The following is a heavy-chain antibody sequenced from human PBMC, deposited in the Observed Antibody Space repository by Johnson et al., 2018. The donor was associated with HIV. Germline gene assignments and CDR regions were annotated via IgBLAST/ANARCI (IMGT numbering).Heavy chain of an antibody. CDR2: TRKKVNSYTT. J-gene: IGHJ3*02. V-gene: IGHV3-72*01. Sequence: VQLVESGGGVVQPGRPEVWIQSQKLQCPLGPPGSRQGAGLGGRTRKKVNSYTTEYAASVKGRFTVSRDDSKNSVYLQMNSLTPEDTAVYYCARGCGSRSWSPCYDPFDIWGQGTMVTVSS. CDR3: ARGCGSRSWSPCYDPFDI. CDR1: IQSQKLQ. D-gene: IGHD2-15*01.